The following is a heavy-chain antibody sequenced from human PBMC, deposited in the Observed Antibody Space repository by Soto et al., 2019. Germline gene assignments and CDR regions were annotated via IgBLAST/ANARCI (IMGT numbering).Heavy chain of an antibody. V-gene: IGHV1-69*01. J-gene: IGHJ4*02. CDR2: IIPIFGTA. D-gene: IGHD2-21*02. CDR3: ARVQPGAYCSGDFYSGSFFDY. CDR1: GGTFSSSA. Sequence: QVQLVQSGAEVKKPGSSVKVSCKASGGTFSSSAISWVRQAPGQGLEWMGGIIPIFGTANYAQKFQGRGTITADESTSTAYLELSSLRSEDTAVYYCARVQPGAYCSGDFYSGSFFDYWGQGTQVTVSS.